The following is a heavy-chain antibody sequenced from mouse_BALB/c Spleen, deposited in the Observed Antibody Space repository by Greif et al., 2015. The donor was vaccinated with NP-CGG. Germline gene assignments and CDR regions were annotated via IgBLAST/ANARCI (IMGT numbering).Heavy chain of an antibody. J-gene: IGHJ3*01. CDR1: GFTFSSYA. Sequence: EVHLVESGGGLVKPGGSLKLSCAASGFTFSSYAMSWVRQSPEKRLEWVAEISSGGSYTYYPETVTGRFTISRENAKNTLYLEMSSLRSEDTAMYYCARDRTGTRFAYWGQGTLVTVSA. V-gene: IGHV5-9-4*01. D-gene: IGHD4-1*01. CDR3: ARDRTGTRFAY. CDR2: ISSGGSYT.